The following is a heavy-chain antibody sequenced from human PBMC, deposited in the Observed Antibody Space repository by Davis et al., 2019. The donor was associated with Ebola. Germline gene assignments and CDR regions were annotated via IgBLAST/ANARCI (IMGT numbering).Heavy chain of an antibody. CDR1: GGTFSSDA. Sequence: AASVKVSCKASGGTFSSDAISWVRQAPGQGLEWMGWINPHNGNTNYAQNVQGRVIMTSDTATTTAYMEVGSLRSDDTAVYYCARAQFPTTSDHWGQGTLVTVSS. CDR2: INPHNGNT. CDR3: ARAQFPTTSDH. D-gene: IGHD1-1*01. J-gene: IGHJ4*02. V-gene: IGHV1-18*01.